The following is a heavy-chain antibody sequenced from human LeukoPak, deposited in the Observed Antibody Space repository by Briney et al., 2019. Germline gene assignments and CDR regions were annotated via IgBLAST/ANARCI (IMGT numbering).Heavy chain of an antibody. CDR2: INHSGST. D-gene: IGHD2-2*03. V-gene: IGHV4-34*01. CDR3: ARGHGYCSSTSYYRQRYYYYGMDV. CDR1: GGSFSGYY. J-gene: IGHJ6*02. Sequence: SETLSLTCAVYGGSFSGYYWSWIRQPPGKGLEWIGEINHSGSTNYNPSLKSRVTISVDTSKNQFSLKLSSVTAADTAVYYCARGHGYCSSTSYYRQRYYYYGMDVWGQGTTVTVSS.